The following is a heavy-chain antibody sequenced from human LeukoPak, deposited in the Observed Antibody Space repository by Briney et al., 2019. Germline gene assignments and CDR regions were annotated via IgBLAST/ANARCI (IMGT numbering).Heavy chain of an antibody. V-gene: IGHV3-48*03. CDR1: GFSFSSYE. Sequence: PGGSLRLSCAASGFSFSSYEMNWVRQAPGKGLEWASYISSSGSTIYYADSVKGRFTISRDNAKNSLYLQMNSLRAEDTAVYYCARPFVPLTYGMDVWGQGTTVTVSS. J-gene: IGHJ6*02. CDR2: ISSSGSTI. D-gene: IGHD3-10*02. CDR3: ARPFVPLTYGMDV.